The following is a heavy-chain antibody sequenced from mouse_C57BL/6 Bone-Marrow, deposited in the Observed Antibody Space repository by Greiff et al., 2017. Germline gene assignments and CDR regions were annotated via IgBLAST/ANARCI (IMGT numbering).Heavy chain of an antibody. CDR2: IDPSDSYT. CDR3: ARDYDYDDGDYYAMDY. J-gene: IGHJ4*01. D-gene: IGHD2-4*01. V-gene: IGHV1-69*01. CDR1: GYTFTSYW. Sequence: QVQLQQPGAELVMPGASVKLSCKASGYTFTSYWMHWVKQRPGQGLEWIGEIDPSDSYTNYNQKFKGKSTLTVDKSSSAAYMQLSSLTSEDSAVYYCARDYDYDDGDYYAMDYRGQGTSVTAS.